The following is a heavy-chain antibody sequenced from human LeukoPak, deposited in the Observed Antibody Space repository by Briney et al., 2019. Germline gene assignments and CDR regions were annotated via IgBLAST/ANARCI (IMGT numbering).Heavy chain of an antibody. V-gene: IGHV4-39*07. CDR3: AGSGKYYYYYMDV. Sequence: SETLSLTCTVSGGSISSSSYYWGWIRQPPGKGLEWIGSIYYSRSTYYNPSLKSRVTISVDTSKNQFSLKLSSVTAADTAVYYCAGSGKYYYYYMDVWGKGTTVTISS. CDR2: IYYSRST. D-gene: IGHD3-10*01. CDR1: GGSISSSSYY. J-gene: IGHJ6*03.